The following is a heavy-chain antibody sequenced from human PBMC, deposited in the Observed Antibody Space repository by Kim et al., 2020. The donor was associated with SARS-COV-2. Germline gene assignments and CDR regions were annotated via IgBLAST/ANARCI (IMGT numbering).Heavy chain of an antibody. V-gene: IGHV4-4*07. J-gene: IGHJ6*02. D-gene: IGHD2-15*01. Sequence: NPSLTSRVAMSVDTAKDQFSLKLSSETAADTAVYYCARVGPVGYYYYGMDVWGQETTVTVSS. CDR3: ARVGPVGYYYYGMDV.